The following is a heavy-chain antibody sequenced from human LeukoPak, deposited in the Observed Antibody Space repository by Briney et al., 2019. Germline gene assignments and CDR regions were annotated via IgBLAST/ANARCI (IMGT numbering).Heavy chain of an antibody. Sequence: PGGSLRLSCAASGFTFSSYWMSWVRQAPGKGLEWVSTISGSGGSTYYADSVKGRFTISRDNSKNTLYLQMNSLRAEDTAVYSCAKNGEVLSWFDPWGQGTLVTVSS. V-gene: IGHV3-23*01. D-gene: IGHD3-10*01. CDR2: ISGSGGST. CDR1: GFTFSSYW. J-gene: IGHJ5*02. CDR3: AKNGEVLSWFDP.